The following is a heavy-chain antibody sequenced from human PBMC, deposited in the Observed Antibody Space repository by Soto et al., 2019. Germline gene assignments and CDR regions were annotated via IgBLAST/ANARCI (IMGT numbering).Heavy chain of an antibody. V-gene: IGHV3-7*03. Sequence: GGSLRLSCAASGFTFSSYWMSWVRQAPGKGLEWVANIKQDGSEKYYVDSVKGRFTISRDNAKNSLYLQMNSLRAEDTAVYYCARVQGLGRYYYYYYGMDVWGQGTTVTVSS. CDR1: GFTFSSYW. D-gene: IGHD1-1*01. CDR3: ARVQGLGRYYYYYYGMDV. J-gene: IGHJ6*02. CDR2: IKQDGSEK.